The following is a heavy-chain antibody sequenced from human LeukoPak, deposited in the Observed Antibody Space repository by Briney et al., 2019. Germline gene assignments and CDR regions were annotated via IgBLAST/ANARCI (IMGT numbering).Heavy chain of an antibody. CDR3: ARDSSGWYKDYFDY. CDR1: GGTFSSYA. V-gene: IGHV7-4-1*02. D-gene: IGHD6-19*01. CDR2: INTNTGNP. Sequence: ASVKVSCKASGGTFSSYAISWVRQAPGQGLEWMGWINTNTGNPTYAQGFTGRFVFSLDTSVSTAYLQISSLKAEDTAVYYCARDSSGWYKDYFDYWGQGTLVTVSS. J-gene: IGHJ4*02.